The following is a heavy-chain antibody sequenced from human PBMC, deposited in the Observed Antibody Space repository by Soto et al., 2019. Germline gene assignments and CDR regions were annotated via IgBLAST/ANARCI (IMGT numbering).Heavy chain of an antibody. J-gene: IGHJ6*01. V-gene: IGHV3-15*07. CDR3: TTDPVVVPAAAELYFCYGMVI. Sequence: NPGGSLRLSFTASGFTFRNAWMNGFGKAPGKGQEGLGCIKSKTEVGTTDYAAPAKGRFTISRDDSKNTLYLQMNSLKTEDTVVIYATTDPVVVPAAAELYFCYGMVICGEESTLIV. D-gene: IGHD2-2*01. CDR2: IKSKTEVGTT. CDR1: GFTFRNAW.